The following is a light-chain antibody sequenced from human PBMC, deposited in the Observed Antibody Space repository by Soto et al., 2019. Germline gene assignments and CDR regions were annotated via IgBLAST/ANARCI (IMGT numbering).Light chain of an antibody. J-gene: IGKJ1*01. CDR1: QSLSSIY. Sequence: EIVFMQSPGTESLSPAQGVSVSATASQSLSSIYLAWYQQKPGQAPRLLIYRTSSRATGIPDRFSGSESETDFTLTISRLEPDDSAVYYCQQYGSSPRTFGPGTKVDI. V-gene: IGKV3-20*01. CDR3: QQYGSSPRT. CDR2: RTS.